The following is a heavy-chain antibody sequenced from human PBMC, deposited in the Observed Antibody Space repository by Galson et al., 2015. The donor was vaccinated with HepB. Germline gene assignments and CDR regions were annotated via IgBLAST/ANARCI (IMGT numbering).Heavy chain of an antibody. Sequence: SLGLSWAASGFTFRTHGMNWVRLAPGKGLEWGPGIWSGASNKYYAHSVKGRFTISRDNSTNALYLQMNSLRAEDTAVYYCAREGDPYDYWSGLDSWGQGTLVTVSS. D-gene: IGHD3-3*01. V-gene: IGHV3-33*01. CDR2: IWSGASNK. J-gene: IGHJ4*02. CDR3: AREGDPYDYWSGLDS. CDR1: GFTFRTHG.